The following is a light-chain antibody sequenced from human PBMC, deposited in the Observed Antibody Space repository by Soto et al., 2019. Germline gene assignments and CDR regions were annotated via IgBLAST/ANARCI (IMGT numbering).Light chain of an antibody. CDR1: QSVSSN. CDR2: DAS. CDR3: KQYNNWPET. Sequence: EIVMTQSPATLSVSPGERATLSCRASQSVSSNLAWYKQKPGQSPRLLIYDASTSATGIPARFSGSGSGTEYTLTISILQSEDFAVNYCKQYNNWPETFGQGTKVEIK. V-gene: IGKV3D-15*01. J-gene: IGKJ1*01.